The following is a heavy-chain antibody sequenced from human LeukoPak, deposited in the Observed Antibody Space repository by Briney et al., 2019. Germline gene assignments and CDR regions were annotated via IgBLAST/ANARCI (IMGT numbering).Heavy chain of an antibody. CDR1: GGSISSSSYY. Sequence: SETLSLTCTVSGGSISSSSYYWGWIRQPPGKGLEWIGSIYYSGSTYYNPSLKSRVTISVDTSKNQFSLKLSSVTAADTAVYYCASDCIAVAGTWMYYGMDVWGQGTTVTVSS. J-gene: IGHJ6*02. V-gene: IGHV4-39*01. D-gene: IGHD6-13*01. CDR2: IYYSGST. CDR3: ASDCIAVAGTWMYYGMDV.